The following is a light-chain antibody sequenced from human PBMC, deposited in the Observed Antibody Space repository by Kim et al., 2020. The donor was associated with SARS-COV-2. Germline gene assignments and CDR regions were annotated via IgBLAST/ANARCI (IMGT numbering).Light chain of an antibody. V-gene: IGLV4-69*02. J-gene: IGLJ3*02. CDR3: QTWGPGIRV. CDR2: LHSDGSH. CDR1: SGNSTYD. Sequence: ACVKFTCTLSSGNSTYDIAWHQQQPGKGARYLMKLHSDGSHIKGDGIPDRFSGSSSGAERYLTISSLQSEDEADYYCQTWGPGIRVFGGGTKLTVL.